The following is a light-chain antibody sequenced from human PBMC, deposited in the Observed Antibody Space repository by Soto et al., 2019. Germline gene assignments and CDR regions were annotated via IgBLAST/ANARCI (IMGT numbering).Light chain of an antibody. V-gene: IGKV3-20*01. J-gene: IGKJ1*01. CDR3: QQYGSSPRT. CDR2: GAS. Sequence: IVLTQSPGTLSLSPGERATVSCRASQSVSSAYLAWYQQKPGQAPRLLISGASSRATGIPDRFSGSGSETEFTLTISRLEPEDFAVYYCQQYGSSPRTFGQGTKVESK. CDR1: QSVSSAY.